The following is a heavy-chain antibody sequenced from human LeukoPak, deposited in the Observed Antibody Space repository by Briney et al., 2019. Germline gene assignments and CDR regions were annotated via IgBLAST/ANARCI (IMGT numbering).Heavy chain of an antibody. CDR3: ARDPPAGTTPNPSFDY. D-gene: IGHD1-1*01. CDR2: IKQDGSEK. Sequence: GGSLRLSCAASGFTFSSYWMSWVRQAPGKGLEWVANIKQDGSEKYYVDSVKGRFTISRDNAKNSLYLQMNSLRAEDTAVYYCARDPPAGTTPNPSFDYWGQGTLVTVSS. CDR1: GFTFSSYW. J-gene: IGHJ4*02. V-gene: IGHV3-7*01.